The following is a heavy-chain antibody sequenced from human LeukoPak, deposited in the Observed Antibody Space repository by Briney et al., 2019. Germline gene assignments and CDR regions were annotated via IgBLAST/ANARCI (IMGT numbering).Heavy chain of an antibody. CDR1: GGSFSGYY. D-gene: IGHD2-2*02. V-gene: IGHV4-34*01. CDR2: INHSGST. CDR3: ARGDIVVVPAAINFDY. J-gene: IGHJ4*02. Sequence: SETLSLTCAVYGGSFSGYYWSWIRQPPGKGLEWIGGINHSGSTNYNPSLKSRVTISVDTSKNQFSLKLSSVTAADTAVYYCARGDIVVVPAAINFDYWGQGTLVTVSS.